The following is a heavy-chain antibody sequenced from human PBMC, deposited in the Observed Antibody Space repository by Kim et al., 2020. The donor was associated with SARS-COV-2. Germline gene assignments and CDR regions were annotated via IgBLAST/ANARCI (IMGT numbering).Heavy chain of an antibody. CDR1: GYDFTKNG. D-gene: IGHD5-12*01. Sequence: ASVKVSCKTSGYDFTKNGISWVRQAPGQGLEWMGWISGYNGNRASAPKFQGRFTMTTDKSTNTAYMDLLSLRSDDTAVYYCARATLLGGDSGYDFYQWGQGGLVTVSS. CDR3: ARATLLGGDSGYDFYQ. J-gene: IGHJ4*02. V-gene: IGHV1-18*01. CDR2: ISGYNGNR.